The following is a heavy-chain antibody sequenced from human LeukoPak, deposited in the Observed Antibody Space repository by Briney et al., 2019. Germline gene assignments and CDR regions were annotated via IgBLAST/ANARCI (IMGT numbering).Heavy chain of an antibody. D-gene: IGHD3-22*01. CDR3: ARDREVGYYDSSGYSL. J-gene: IGHJ3*01. CDR2: MYYSGSN. V-gene: IGHV4-39*07. CDR1: GGSMSSISYY. Sequence: SQTRSLTCTVSGGSMSSISYYWGWLLQPRGKGLEGTGSMYYSGSNSYNPSLKSQVTMSVDTTKNQFSLKLSSVTAADTAVYYCARDREVGYYDSSGYSLWGQGTMVTVSS.